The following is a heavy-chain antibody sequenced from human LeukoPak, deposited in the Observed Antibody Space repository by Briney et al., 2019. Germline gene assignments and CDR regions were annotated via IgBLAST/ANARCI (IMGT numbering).Heavy chain of an antibody. D-gene: IGHD3-10*01. Sequence: RGSLRLSCAASGFTFSSYAMHWVRQAPGKGLEWVAVISYDGSNKYYADSVKGRFTISRDNSKNTLYLQMNSLRAEDTAVYYCAKELWFGELLPFDYWGQGTLVTVSS. CDR2: ISYDGSNK. J-gene: IGHJ4*02. CDR3: AKELWFGELLPFDY. V-gene: IGHV3-30-3*01. CDR1: GFTFSSYA.